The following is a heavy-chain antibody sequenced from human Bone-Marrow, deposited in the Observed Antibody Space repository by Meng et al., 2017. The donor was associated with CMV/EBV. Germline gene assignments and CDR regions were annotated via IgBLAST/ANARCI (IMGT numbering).Heavy chain of an antibody. CDR1: GGTCSGYY. CDR2: LNLSGGRT. V-gene: IGHV1-46*01. J-gene: IGHJ6*02. CDR3: ARGWSISSSYFYYGIHV. Sequence: ASVKVSCKASGGTCSGYYVHWVRQAPEQGLAWMGTLNLSGGRTSYPQKIQGRVTVTSDTYTNTVYMELSTLRSEVTAIYYCARGWSISSSYFYYGIHVWGQGTTVTVSS. D-gene: IGHD3-10*01.